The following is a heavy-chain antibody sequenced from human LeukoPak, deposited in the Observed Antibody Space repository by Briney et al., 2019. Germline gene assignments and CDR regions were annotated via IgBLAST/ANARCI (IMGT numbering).Heavy chain of an antibody. J-gene: IGHJ6*03. V-gene: IGHV1-69*13. CDR1: GGTFSSYA. Sequence: GASVKVSCKASGGTFSSYAISWVRQAPGQGLEWMGGIIPIFGTANYAQKFQGRVAITADESTSTAYMELSSLRSEDTAVYYCARVVAYCSSTSCYRSILPPYYYMDVWGKGTTVTVSS. CDR3: ARVVAYCSSTSCYRSILPPYYYMDV. D-gene: IGHD2-2*01. CDR2: IIPIFGTA.